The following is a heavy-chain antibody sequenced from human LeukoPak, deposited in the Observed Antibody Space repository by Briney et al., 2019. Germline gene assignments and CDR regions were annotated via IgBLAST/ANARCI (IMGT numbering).Heavy chain of an antibody. D-gene: IGHD6-6*01. J-gene: IGHJ5*02. Sequence: PSETLSLTCTVSGGSISRYYWSWIRQPPGKGLEWIGYIYYSGSTNYNPSLKSRVTISVDTSKNHFSLKLSAVTAADTAVYYCARQTMNMAARPGWFDPWGQGTLVTVSS. V-gene: IGHV4-59*08. CDR2: IYYSGST. CDR3: ARQTMNMAARPGWFDP. CDR1: GGSISRYY.